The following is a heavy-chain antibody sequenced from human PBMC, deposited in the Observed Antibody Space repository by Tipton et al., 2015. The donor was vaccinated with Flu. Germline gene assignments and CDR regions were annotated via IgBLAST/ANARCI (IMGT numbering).Heavy chain of an antibody. Sequence: GLVKPSETLSLTCAVSGYSITSGYYWGWIRQPPGKGLEWIGSVHHSGSTYYNPSLKSRITILVDTSKNEFSLRVTSVTAADTAVYYCVRVGRGTRFYFDFWGQGSLVTVSS. CDR3: VRVGRGTRFYFDF. V-gene: IGHV4-38-2*01. J-gene: IGHJ4*02. D-gene: IGHD1-1*01. CDR1: GYSITSGYY. CDR2: VHHSGST.